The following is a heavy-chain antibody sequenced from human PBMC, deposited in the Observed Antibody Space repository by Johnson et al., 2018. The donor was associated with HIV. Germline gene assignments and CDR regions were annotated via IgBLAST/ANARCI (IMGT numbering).Heavy chain of an antibody. Sequence: QEQLVESGGGVVQPGRSLRLSCAASGFTFSSYGMHWVRQAPGKGLEWVVVIWYDGTNKYYEDSVKGRFTISRDNSKNTLYLQMNSLRAEDTAVYYCAFEEPYSAAAGIDAFDIWGQGTMVTVSS. CDR3: AFEEPYSAAAGIDAFDI. D-gene: IGHD6-13*01. CDR1: GFTFSSYG. J-gene: IGHJ3*02. V-gene: IGHV3-33*08. CDR2: IWYDGTNK.